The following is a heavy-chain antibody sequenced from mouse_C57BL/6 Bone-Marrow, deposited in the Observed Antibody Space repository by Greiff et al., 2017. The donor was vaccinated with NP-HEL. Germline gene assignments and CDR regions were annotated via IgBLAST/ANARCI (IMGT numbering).Heavy chain of an antibody. J-gene: IGHJ2*01. CDR3: AGDSSGYGDFDY. Sequence: VQLQESGPGLVKPSQSLFLTCSITGFPITSGYYCILIRQSPGKLLAWMGYITHSGATSYNPSLQSPFSITRETSKNQFFLQLNSVTTEDTAVYYWAGDSSGYGDFDYGGQGTTITVSS. CDR2: ITHSGAT. CDR1: GFPITSGYY. V-gene: IGHV12-3*01. D-gene: IGHD3-2*02.